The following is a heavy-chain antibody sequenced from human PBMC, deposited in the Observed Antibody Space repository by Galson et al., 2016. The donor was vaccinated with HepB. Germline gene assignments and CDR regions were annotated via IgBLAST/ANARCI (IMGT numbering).Heavy chain of an antibody. J-gene: IGHJ5*02. CDR1: GGSINSDVW. V-gene: IGHV4-4*02. D-gene: IGHD3-10*01. Sequence: TLSLTCAVSGGSINSDVWWSWVRQAPGKGLEWIGEIYNTGSTNYNPSLKTRFIMSLDKSKNQFSLKANSVTAADTAMYYCARQRRGSRSSQGDWFDPWGQGTLVSVSS. CDR2: IYNTGST. CDR3: ARQRRGSRSSQGDWFDP.